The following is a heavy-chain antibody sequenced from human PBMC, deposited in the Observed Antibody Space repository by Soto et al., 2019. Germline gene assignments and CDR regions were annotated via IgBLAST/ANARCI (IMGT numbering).Heavy chain of an antibody. D-gene: IGHD5-18*01. V-gene: IGHV1-69*13. CDR1: GGTFSSYA. CDR3: ARDSRVDTAMARIYYYGMDV. CDR2: IIPIFGTA. Sequence: SVKVSCKASGGTFSSYAISWVRQAPGQGLEWMGGIIPIFGTANYAQKFQGRVTITADESTSTAYMELSSLRSEDTAVYYCARDSRVDTAMARIYYYGMDVWGQGTTVTVSS. J-gene: IGHJ6*02.